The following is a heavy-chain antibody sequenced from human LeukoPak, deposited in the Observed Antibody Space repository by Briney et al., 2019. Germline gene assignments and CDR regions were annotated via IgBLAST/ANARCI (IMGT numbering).Heavy chain of an antibody. J-gene: IGHJ4*02. CDR2: IIPIFGTA. D-gene: IGHD7-27*01. V-gene: IGHV1-69*13. CDR1: GGTFSIYA. CDR3: ASTPGWGSLDYFDY. Sequence: ASVKVSCKASGGTFSIYAISWVRQAPGQGLEWMGGIIPIFGTANYAQKFQGRVTITADESTSTAYMELSSLRSEDTAVYYCASTPGWGSLDYFDYWGQGTLVTVSS.